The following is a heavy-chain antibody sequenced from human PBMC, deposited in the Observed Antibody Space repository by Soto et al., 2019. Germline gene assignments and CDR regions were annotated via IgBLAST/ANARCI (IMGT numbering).Heavy chain of an antibody. CDR1: GFTFSSYS. D-gene: IGHD6-19*01. CDR3: ARDGQWLEYYYYYYMDV. J-gene: IGHJ6*03. Sequence: EVQLVESGGGLVQPGGSLRLSCAASGFTFSSYSMSWVRQAPGKGLEWVSYISSSSSTIYYADSVKGRFTISRDNAKNSLYLQMNSLRAEDTAVYYCARDGQWLEYYYYYYMDVWGKGTTVTVSS. CDR2: ISSSSSTI. V-gene: IGHV3-48*01.